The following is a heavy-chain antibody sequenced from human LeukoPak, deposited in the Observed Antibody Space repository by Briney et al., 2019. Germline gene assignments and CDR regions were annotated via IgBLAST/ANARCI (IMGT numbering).Heavy chain of an antibody. Sequence: ASVKVSCKASGYPFANNYIHWVRQAPGQGLEWMGLFNPTGGSTSYGRKFQGRLTMTGDTSTSTVYMELSSLRSDDTAMYYCARAHQGAVFYDSWDQGTLVTVSS. CDR1: GYPFANNY. CDR2: FNPTGGST. V-gene: IGHV1-46*01. D-gene: IGHD2/OR15-2a*01. J-gene: IGHJ4*02. CDR3: ARAHQGAVFYDS.